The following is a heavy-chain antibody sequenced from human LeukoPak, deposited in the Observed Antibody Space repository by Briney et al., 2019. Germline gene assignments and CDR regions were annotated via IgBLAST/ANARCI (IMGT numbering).Heavy chain of an antibody. D-gene: IGHD4-17*01. CDR2: INHSGST. J-gene: IGHJ3*02. CDR3: ARGGTTVNDAFDI. V-gene: IGHV4-34*01. CDR1: GGSFSGYY. Sequence: SETLSLTCAVYGGSFSGYYWSWIHQPPGKGLEWIGEINHSGSTNYNPSLKRRVTKSVDTSKNQFSLKLSFVTAADPAVYYCARGGTTVNDAFDIWGQGTMVTVSS.